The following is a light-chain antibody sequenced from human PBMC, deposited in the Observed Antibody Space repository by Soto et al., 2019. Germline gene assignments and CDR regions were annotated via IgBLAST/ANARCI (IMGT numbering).Light chain of an antibody. CDR3: LTGNNYRV. CDR2: DVT. V-gene: IGLV2-8*01. CDR1: GGDLRDSNY. J-gene: IGLJ1*01. Sequence: QSVLTQPPSASGSPGQSVTVSCTGIGGDLRDSNYVSWYQQHQGKAPKLIIYDVTKRPSGVPDRFSGSKSGNTASLTVSGLQAEDEADYFCLTGNNYRVFGTGTKLTVL.